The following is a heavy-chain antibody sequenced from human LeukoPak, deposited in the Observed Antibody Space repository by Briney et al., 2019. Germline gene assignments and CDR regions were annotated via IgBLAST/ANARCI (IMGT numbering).Heavy chain of an antibody. V-gene: IGHV3-48*03. CDR3: ARWGSGYNLFDY. CDR2: ISSSGSTI. CDR1: GFTFSSYE. Sequence: GGSLRLSCAASGFTFSSYEMNWVRQAPGKGLEWVSYISSSGSTIYYADSVKGRFTISRDNAKNSLYLQMNSLRAEDTALYYCARWGSGYNLFDYWGQGILVTVSS. J-gene: IGHJ4*02. D-gene: IGHD3-3*01.